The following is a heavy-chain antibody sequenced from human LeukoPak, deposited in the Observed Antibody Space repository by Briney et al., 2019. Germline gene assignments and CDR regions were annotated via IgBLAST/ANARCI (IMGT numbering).Heavy chain of an antibody. CDR2: MIPNSGNT. D-gene: IGHD2-2*01. Sequence: ASVKVFCKASGYTFTSYDINWVRQATGEGLEWMGWMIPNSGNTGYAQKFQGRVTMTRNTSVDTAYMELSSLRSEDTAVYYCAREGYCSSTSWCAFDIWGQGTMVTVSS. J-gene: IGHJ3*02. CDR1: GYTFTSYD. V-gene: IGHV1-8*01. CDR3: AREGYCSSTSWCAFDI.